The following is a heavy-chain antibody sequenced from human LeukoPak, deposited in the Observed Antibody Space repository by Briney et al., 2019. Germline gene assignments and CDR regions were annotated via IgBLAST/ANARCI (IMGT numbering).Heavy chain of an antibody. V-gene: IGHV4-34*01. D-gene: IGHD3-22*01. J-gene: IGHJ4*02. CDR1: GGSISSYY. CDR2: INHSGST. Sequence: PETLSLTCTVSGGSISSYYWSWIRQPPGKGLEWIEEINHSGSTNYNPSLKSRVTISVDTSKNQFSLKLSSVTAADTAVYYCARRALVVVVITAWGQGTLVTVSS. CDR3: ARRALVVVVITA.